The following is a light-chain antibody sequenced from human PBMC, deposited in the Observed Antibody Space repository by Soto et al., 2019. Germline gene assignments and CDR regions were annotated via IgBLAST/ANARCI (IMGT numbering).Light chain of an antibody. J-gene: IGKJ4*01. Sequence: DIQMTQSPSSLSASVGDRVTMTCRASQSISNYLNWYQQKPGKAPNLLIYAASSLESGVPSRFSGSGSGTNFTLTISSPQPEDFATYYCQQSYSIPSTFGGGTKVEIK. CDR1: QSISNY. CDR3: QQSYSIPST. V-gene: IGKV1-39*01. CDR2: AAS.